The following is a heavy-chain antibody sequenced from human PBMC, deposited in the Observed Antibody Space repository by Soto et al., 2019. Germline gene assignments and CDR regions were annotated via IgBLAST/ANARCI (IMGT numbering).Heavy chain of an antibody. J-gene: IGHJ4*02. CDR3: ASFRDIYGAFCAHFDD. CDR2: TYYRSKWYN. D-gene: IGHD5-12*01. V-gene: IGHV6-1*01. CDR1: GDSFPSNSAA. Sequence: SQSLSLTCAISGDSFPSNSAAWNWSKQSPSRGLEWLGRTYYRSKWYNDYAVSVKSRITINPDTSKNQISLQLNSVTPEDTAVYYFASFRDIYGAFCAHFDDWGRGILAPVSS.